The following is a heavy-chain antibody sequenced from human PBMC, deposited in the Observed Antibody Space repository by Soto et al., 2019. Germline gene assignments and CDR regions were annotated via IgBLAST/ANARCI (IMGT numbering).Heavy chain of an antibody. CDR3: ARSCSGGSCYSTDYYGMDV. D-gene: IGHD2-15*01. CDR1: GYTFTSYD. J-gene: IGHJ6*02. Sequence: ASVKVSCKASGYTFTSYDINWVRQATGQGLEWMGWMNPNSGNTGYAQKFQGRVTMTRNTSISTAYMELSRLRSEDTAVYYCARSCSGGSCYSTDYYGMDVWGQGTTVTVSS. V-gene: IGHV1-8*01. CDR2: MNPNSGNT.